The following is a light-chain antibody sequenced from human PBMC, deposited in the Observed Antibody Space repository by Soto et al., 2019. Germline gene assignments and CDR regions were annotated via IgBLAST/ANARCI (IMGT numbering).Light chain of an antibody. CDR2: GAS. J-gene: IGKJ1*01. CDR1: QSVSSN. V-gene: IGKV3-15*01. CDR3: QQYNKWPPT. Sequence: IVMTQDPATLSVSPGERATLSCRASQSVSSNLAWFQQKPGQAPRLLIYGASTRDTGIPARFSGSGSGTEFTLTISSLQSEDFAVYHCQQYNKWPPTFGQGTKVDIK.